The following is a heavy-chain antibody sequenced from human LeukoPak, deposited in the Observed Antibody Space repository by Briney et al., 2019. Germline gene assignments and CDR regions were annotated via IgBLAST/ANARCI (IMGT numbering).Heavy chain of an antibody. CDR2: IYPSGST. J-gene: IGHJ4*02. CDR3: ARGVVTAIEDYFDY. Sequence: SQTLSLTCAVSGGSISSGGYSWSWIRQPPGKGLEWIGYIYPSGSTYYNPSLKGRVAISVDRSKNQFSLKLSSVTAADTAVYYCARGVVTAIEDYFDYWGQGTLVTVSS. D-gene: IGHD2-21*02. V-gene: IGHV4-30-2*01. CDR1: GGSISSGGYS.